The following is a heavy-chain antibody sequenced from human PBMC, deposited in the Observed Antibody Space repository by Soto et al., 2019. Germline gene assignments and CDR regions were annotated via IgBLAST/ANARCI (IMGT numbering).Heavy chain of an antibody. CDR3: ARRGDYYDSRGDAFDL. D-gene: IGHD3-22*01. V-gene: IGHV4-34*01. CDR1: GGSFSDYY. J-gene: IGHJ3*01. Sequence: SETLSLTCAVYGGSFSDYYWSWIRQPPGKGLEWIGEINHSGSTNYNPSLKSRITISVDTPKNQFSLKLSSVTAADTAVYYCARRGDYYDSRGDAFDLWGQGTLVTVSS. CDR2: INHSGST.